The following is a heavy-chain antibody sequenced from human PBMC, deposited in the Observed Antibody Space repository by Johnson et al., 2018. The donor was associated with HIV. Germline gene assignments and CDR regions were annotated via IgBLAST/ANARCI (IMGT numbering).Heavy chain of an antibody. V-gene: IGHV3-7*04. CDR1: GFIFGSCW. CDR2: IKEDGTEK. Sequence: VQLVESGGGLVEPGGSLRLSCIASGFIFGSCWMTWVRQAPGERLEWVANIKEDGTEKYYVDSVKGRFTISRDNAKNSLYLQMNSLRAEDTALYYCAKDTGMGWDAVATWGRGTMVTVSS. J-gene: IGHJ3*02. D-gene: IGHD6-19*01. CDR3: AKDTGMGWDAVAT.